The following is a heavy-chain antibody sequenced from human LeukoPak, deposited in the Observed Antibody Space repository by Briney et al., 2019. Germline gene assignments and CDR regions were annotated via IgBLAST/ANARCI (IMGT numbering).Heavy chain of an antibody. CDR1: GGSISSSSYY. V-gene: IGHV4-39*01. CDR3: ARRELPSNGMDV. Sequence: PSETLSLTCTVSGGSISSSSYYWGWIRQPPGKGLEWIGSIYYSGSTYYNPSLKSRVTISVDTSKNQFSLKLSSVTAADTAVYYCARRELPSNGMDVWGQGTTVTVSS. J-gene: IGHJ6*02. CDR2: IYYSGST. D-gene: IGHD2-15*01.